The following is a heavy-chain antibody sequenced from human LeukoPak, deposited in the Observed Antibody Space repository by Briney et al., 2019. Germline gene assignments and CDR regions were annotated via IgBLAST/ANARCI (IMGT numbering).Heavy chain of an antibody. V-gene: IGHV3-11*01. CDR2: ISSSGSTI. CDR3: ARSTVPERLHYYYMDV. Sequence: GSLRLSCAASGFTFSDYYMSWIRQAPGKGLEWVSYISSSGSTIYYADSVKGRFTISRDNAKNSLYLQMNSLRAEDTAVYYCARSTVPERLHYYYMDVWGKGTTVTVSS. J-gene: IGHJ6*03. CDR1: GFTFSDYY. D-gene: IGHD3-3*01.